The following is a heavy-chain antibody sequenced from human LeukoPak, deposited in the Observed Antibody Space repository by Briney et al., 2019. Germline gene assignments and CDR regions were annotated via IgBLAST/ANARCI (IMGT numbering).Heavy chain of an antibody. CDR3: ARVVGATNYYYYYYMDV. CDR1: GGSISSGSYY. CDR2: IYTSGST. J-gene: IGHJ6*03. Sequence: SETLSLTCTVSGGSISSGSYYWSWIRQPAGKGLEWIGRIYTSGSTNYNPSLKSRVTISVDTSKNQFSLKLSSVTAADTAVYYCARVVGATNYYYYYYMDVWGKGTTVTISS. V-gene: IGHV4-61*02. D-gene: IGHD1-26*01.